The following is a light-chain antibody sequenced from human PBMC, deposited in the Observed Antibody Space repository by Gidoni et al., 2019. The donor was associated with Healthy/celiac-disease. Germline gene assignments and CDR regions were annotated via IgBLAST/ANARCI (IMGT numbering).Light chain of an antibody. CDR2: STN. CDR3: VLYMGSGIWDVV. Sequence: QTVVTQEPSFSVSPGWTVTLTFGLSSGSVSTSYYPSWYQPTPGQAPRTLIYSTNTRSSGVPDLFSGSILGNKAALTITGAQADDESDYYCVLYMGSGIWDVVFGGGTKLTVL. CDR1: SGSVSTSYY. J-gene: IGLJ2*01. V-gene: IGLV8-61*01.